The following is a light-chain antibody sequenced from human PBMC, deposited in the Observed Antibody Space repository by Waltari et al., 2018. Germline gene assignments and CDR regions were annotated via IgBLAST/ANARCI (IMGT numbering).Light chain of an antibody. CDR1: QSINRY. V-gene: IGKV3-20*01. Sequence: EIMLTQSPGTLSLSPGERATLSCRARQSINRYLAWYHHLPGQAPRLLFYDASTRATGIPDRVSGSGSGTDFTLTISRLEPEDFAVYYCQKYGSLPATFGQGTKVEIK. CDR3: QKYGSLPAT. J-gene: IGKJ1*01. CDR2: DAS.